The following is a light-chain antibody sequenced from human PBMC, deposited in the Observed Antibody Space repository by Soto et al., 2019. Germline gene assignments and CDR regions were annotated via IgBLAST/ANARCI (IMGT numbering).Light chain of an antibody. Sequence: DIKMTQSPSSLSASVEDRVIITCRASQSISNHLNWYQQKPGKAPKLLIFAASSLQSGVPSRFSGTGSGTDFTLTISSLQPEDFATYYCQQTYSTPRTFGQRTKVDIK. CDR1: QSISNH. V-gene: IGKV1-39*01. CDR3: QQTYSTPRT. CDR2: AAS. J-gene: IGKJ1*01.